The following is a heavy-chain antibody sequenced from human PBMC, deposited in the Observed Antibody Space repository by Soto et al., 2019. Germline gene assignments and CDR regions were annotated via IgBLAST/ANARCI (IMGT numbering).Heavy chain of an antibody. J-gene: IGHJ5*02. CDR3: ARENYDSSGYYIPTS. Sequence: TLSLTCTVSGGSVSSGSYYWSCIRQPPGKGLEWIGYIYYSGSTNYNPSLKSRVTISVDTSKNQYSLKLSSVTAADTAVYYCARENYDSSGYYIPTSWGQGTLVTVSS. V-gene: IGHV4-61*01. D-gene: IGHD3-22*01. CDR1: GGSVSSGSYY. CDR2: IYYSGST.